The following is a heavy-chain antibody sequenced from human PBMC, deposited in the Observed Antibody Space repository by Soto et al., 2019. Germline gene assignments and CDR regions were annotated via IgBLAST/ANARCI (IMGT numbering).Heavy chain of an antibody. D-gene: IGHD6-19*01. Sequence: QVQLVQSGAEVKKPVASVKVSCKASGYTFTSYGISWVRQAPGQGLEWMGWISAYNGNTTYAQKLQGRVTMTTDTSTSTAYMELRSLRSDDTAVYYWARAYSSGWVRLYYGMDVWGQGTTVTVSS. CDR1: GYTFTSYG. CDR3: ARAYSSGWVRLYYGMDV. J-gene: IGHJ6*02. V-gene: IGHV1-18*01. CDR2: ISAYNGNT.